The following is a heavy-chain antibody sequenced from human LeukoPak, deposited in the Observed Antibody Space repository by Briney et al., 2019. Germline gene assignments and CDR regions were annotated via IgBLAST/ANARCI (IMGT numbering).Heavy chain of an antibody. CDR2: ISSSSSYI. D-gene: IGHD4/OR15-4a*01. CDR1: GFTLSSYS. CDR3: ARRAGAYSHPYDY. J-gene: IGHJ4*02. V-gene: IGHV3-21*04. Sequence: GGSLRLSCAASGFTLSSYSMNWVRQAPGKGLEWASSISSSSSYIYYADSVKGRFTISRDNAKNTLYLQMNSLRAEDTAVYYCARRAGAYSHPYDYWGQGTLVTVSS.